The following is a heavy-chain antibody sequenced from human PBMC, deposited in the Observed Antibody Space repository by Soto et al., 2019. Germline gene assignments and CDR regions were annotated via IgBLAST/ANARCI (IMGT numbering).Heavy chain of an antibody. CDR3: ARSTYYNFWSGYPPPFDY. D-gene: IGHD3-3*01. CDR2: IYYSGST. V-gene: IGHV4-39*01. CDR1: GGSISSSSYY. Sequence: QLQLQESGPGLVKPSETLSLTCTVSGGSISSSSYYWGWIRQPPGKGLEWIGSIYYSGSTYYNPSLKSQVTVSVDTSKNQFSLKLSSVTAADTSVYYCARSTYYNFWSGYPPPFDYWGQRTLVTVSS. J-gene: IGHJ4*02.